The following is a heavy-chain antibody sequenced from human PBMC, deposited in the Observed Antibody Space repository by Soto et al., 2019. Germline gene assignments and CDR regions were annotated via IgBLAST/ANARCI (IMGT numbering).Heavy chain of an antibody. CDR1: GFTFRNYA. CDR2: ISGNGGTT. J-gene: IGHJ6*02. D-gene: IGHD5-18*01. V-gene: IGHV3-23*01. Sequence: EVQLLESGGGLVQPGGSLRLSCAASGFTFRNYAMTWVRQAPGKGLEWVSGISGNGGTTYYADSVKGRFTISRDNSKNTRDLQMNSLRAGDTAVYYCAKDQIQLWPYGMDVWGQGTTVTVSS. CDR3: AKDQIQLWPYGMDV.